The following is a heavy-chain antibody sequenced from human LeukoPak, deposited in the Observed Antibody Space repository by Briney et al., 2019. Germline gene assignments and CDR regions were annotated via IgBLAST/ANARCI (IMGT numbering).Heavy chain of an antibody. D-gene: IGHD3-16*01. V-gene: IGHV3-21*06. CDR2: ISGRGTYI. CDR1: GFTFSSYG. CDR3: AKVTMGDVWFDP. Sequence: GGSLRLSCAASGFTFSSYGMNWVRQAPGKGLEWVSSISGRGTYIYYADSVKGRFSISTDNSKNMVYLQMSSLRAEDTAVYYCAKVTMGDVWFDPWGQRTLVTVSS. J-gene: IGHJ5*02.